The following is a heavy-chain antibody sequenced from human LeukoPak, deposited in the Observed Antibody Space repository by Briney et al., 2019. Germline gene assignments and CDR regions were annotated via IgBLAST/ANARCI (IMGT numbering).Heavy chain of an antibody. CDR2: ISGSGGST. D-gene: IGHD3-16*02. CDR3: AKDADYDYVWGSYPPPDY. J-gene: IGHJ4*02. Sequence: GGSLRLSCAASGFTFSSYAMSWARQAPGKGLEWVSAISGSGGSTYYADSVKGRFTISRDNSKNTLYLQMNSLRAEDTAVYYCAKDADYDYVWGSYPPPDYWGQGTLVTVSS. V-gene: IGHV3-23*01. CDR1: GFTFSSYA.